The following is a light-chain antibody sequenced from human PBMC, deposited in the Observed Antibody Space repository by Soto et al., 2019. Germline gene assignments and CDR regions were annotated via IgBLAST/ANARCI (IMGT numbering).Light chain of an antibody. J-gene: IGKJ2*01. CDR1: HSVGTY. CDR3: QQRYNWPNT. V-gene: IGKV3-11*01. CDR2: DAS. Sequence: EIMLTQSPATLSLSPGERATLSCRTSHSVGTYLAWYQHNPGQAPRLLIYDASNRATGIPARFSGSGSGTDFTLTISSPEPEDFAVYYCQQRYNWPNTFGQGTKMEIK.